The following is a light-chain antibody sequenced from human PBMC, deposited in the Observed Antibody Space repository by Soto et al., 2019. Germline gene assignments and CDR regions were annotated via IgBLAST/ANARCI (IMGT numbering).Light chain of an antibody. CDR3: SSYTSSSTPGVV. J-gene: IGLJ2*01. V-gene: IGLV2-14*01. CDR2: DVS. CDR1: SSDVGGYNY. Sequence: QSALTQPASVSGSPGQSITISCTGTSSDVGGYNYVSWYQQHPGKAPKLMIYDVSNRPSGVSNRFSGSKSGNTASRTISGLQAEDEDDDYCSSYTSSSTPGVVFGGGTKLTVL.